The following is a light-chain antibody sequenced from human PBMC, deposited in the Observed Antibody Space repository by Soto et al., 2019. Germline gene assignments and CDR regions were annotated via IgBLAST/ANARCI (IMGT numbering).Light chain of an antibody. J-gene: IGLJ1*01. CDR2: EGS. CDR3: CSYAGSSPLYV. V-gene: IGLV2-23*01. Sequence: QSVLTQPASVSGSPGQSITISCTETSSDVGSYNLVSWYQQHPGKAPKLMIYEGSKRPSGVSNRFSGSKSGNTASLTISGLQAEDEADYYCCSYAGSSPLYVFGTGTKVTVL. CDR1: SSDVGSYNL.